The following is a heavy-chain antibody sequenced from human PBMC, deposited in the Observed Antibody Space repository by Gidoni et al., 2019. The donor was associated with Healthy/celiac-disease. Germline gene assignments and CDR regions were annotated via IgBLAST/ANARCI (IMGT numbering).Heavy chain of an antibody. J-gene: IGHJ4*02. CDR1: GGSISSSSYY. D-gene: IGHD5-12*01. CDR3: ASLIRRDGYNYFDY. Sequence: QLQLQESGPGLVKPSETLSLTCTVSGGSISSSSYYWGWIRQPPGKGLEWIGSIYYRGSTYSNPSLKSRVTISVDTSKTQFSLKLSSVTAADTAVYYCASLIRRDGYNYFDYWGQGPLVTVSS. V-gene: IGHV4-39*01. CDR2: IYYRGST.